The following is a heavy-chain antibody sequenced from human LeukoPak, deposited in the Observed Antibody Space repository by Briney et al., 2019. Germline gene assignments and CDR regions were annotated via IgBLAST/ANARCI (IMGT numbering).Heavy chain of an antibody. Sequence: GESLQISCKGSGYSFTCYWIGWVRQMPGKGLEWMGIIYPGDSDTRYSPSFQGQVTISADKSISTAYLQWSSLKASDTAMYYCARRREFTSWQASSWFDYWGQGTLVTVSS. J-gene: IGHJ4*02. CDR1: GYSFTCYW. CDR3: ARRREFTSWQASSWFDY. V-gene: IGHV5-51*01. CDR2: IYPGDSDT. D-gene: IGHD6-13*01.